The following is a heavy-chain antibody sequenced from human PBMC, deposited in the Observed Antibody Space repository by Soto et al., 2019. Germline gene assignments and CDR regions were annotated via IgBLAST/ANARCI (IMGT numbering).Heavy chain of an antibody. CDR3: AKNLGDCYDY. CDR1: LFTFSSYA. CDR2: ISGSGGST. V-gene: IGHV3-23*01. J-gene: IGHJ4*02. Sequence: LRLSCAGSLFTFSSYALTLVRQAPGKGLEWVSGISGSGGSTYYADSVKGRFTISRDNSKKTLYLQMNSLRAEDTAVYYCAKNLGDCYDYWGQGTMVTVSS. D-gene: IGHD2-15*01.